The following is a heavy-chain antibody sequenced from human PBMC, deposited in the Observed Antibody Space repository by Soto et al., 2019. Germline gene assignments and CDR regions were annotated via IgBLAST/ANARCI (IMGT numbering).Heavy chain of an antibody. Sequence: QVQLVESGGGVVQPGRSLRLSCAASGFTFSSYAIHWVRQAPGKGLEWVAVISYDGSNKYHVDSVKGRFTISRDNSQNTLFLQMNSLRAEDTAVYYCVKLRSSSWTQYAFDIWGHGTMVTVS. CDR3: VKLRSSSWTQYAFDI. J-gene: IGHJ3*02. D-gene: IGHD6-13*01. CDR1: GFTFSSYA. V-gene: IGHV3-30*18. CDR2: ISYDGSNK.